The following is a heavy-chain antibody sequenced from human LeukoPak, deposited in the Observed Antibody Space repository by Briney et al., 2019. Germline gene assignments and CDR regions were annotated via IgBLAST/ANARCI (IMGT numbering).Heavy chain of an antibody. J-gene: IGHJ4*02. CDR2: INPNSGGT. CDR1: GYTFTNYY. V-gene: IGHV1-2*02. Sequence: ASVKVSCKASGYTFTNYYMHWVRQAPGQGLEWMGWINPNSGGTNYAQKFQGRVTMTRDTSISTAYMELSRLRSDDTAVYYCARVRGYSGPPEIWGQGTLVTVSS. CDR3: ARVRGYSGPPEI. D-gene: IGHD5-12*01.